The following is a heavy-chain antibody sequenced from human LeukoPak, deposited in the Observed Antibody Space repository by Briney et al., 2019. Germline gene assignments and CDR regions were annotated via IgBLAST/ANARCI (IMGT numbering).Heavy chain of an antibody. CDR2: IYTSGST. CDR1: GGSISSYY. Sequence: SETLSLTCTVSGGSISSYYWSWIRQPAGKGLEWIGRIYTSGSTNYNPSLKSRVTMSVDASKNQFSLKLSSVTAADTAVYYCARDVVWHCSSTSCSYYFDYWGQGTLVTVSS. V-gene: IGHV4-4*07. J-gene: IGHJ4*02. CDR3: ARDVVWHCSSTSCSYYFDY. D-gene: IGHD2-2*01.